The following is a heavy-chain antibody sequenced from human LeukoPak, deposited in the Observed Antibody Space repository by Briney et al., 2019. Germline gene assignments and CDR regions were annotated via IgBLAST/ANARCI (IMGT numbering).Heavy chain of an antibody. J-gene: IGHJ4*02. V-gene: IGHV1-69*13. Sequence: SVKVSCKASGGTFSSYAISWVRQAPGQGLEWMGGIIPIFGTANYAQKFQGRVTITADESTSTAYMELSSLRSEDTAVYYCARSPTRSGLVYYFDYWGQGTLVTVSS. CDR3: ARSPTRSGLVYYFDY. CDR1: GGTFSSYA. D-gene: IGHD1-1*01. CDR2: IIPIFGTA.